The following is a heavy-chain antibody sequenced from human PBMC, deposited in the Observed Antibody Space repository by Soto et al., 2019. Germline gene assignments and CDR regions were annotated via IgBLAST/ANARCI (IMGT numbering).Heavy chain of an antibody. D-gene: IGHD5-18*01. J-gene: IGHJ4*02. CDR1: GGTFSSYA. Sequence: GASVKVSCKASGGTFSSYAISWVRQAPGQGLEWMGGIIPIFGTANYAQKFQGRVTITADESTSTAYMELSSLRSEDTAVYYCATYRGYSYGLDYFDYWGQGTLVTVSS. CDR2: IIPIFGTA. CDR3: ATYRGYSYGLDYFDY. V-gene: IGHV1-69*13.